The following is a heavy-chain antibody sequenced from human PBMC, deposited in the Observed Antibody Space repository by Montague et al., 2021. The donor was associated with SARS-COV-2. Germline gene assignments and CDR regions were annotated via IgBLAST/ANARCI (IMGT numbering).Heavy chain of an antibody. D-gene: IGHD3-22*01. Sequence: SETLSLTCTVSGGSMNSYYWSWIRQPPGKRLEWIGYTYYSGSTKYNPSFKSQVAISVDTSKNNFSLNLTSVTAAATAVYYCAKHAYDSDSRGYNYTDAFDVWGQGTMVTVSS. CDR2: TYYSGST. V-gene: IGHV4-59*12. CDR1: GGSMNSYY. J-gene: IGHJ3*01. CDR3: AKHAYDSDSRGYNYTDAFDV.